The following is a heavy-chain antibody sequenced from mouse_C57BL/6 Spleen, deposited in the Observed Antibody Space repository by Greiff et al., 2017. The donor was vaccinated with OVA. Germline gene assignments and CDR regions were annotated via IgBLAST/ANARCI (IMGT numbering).Heavy chain of an antibody. D-gene: IGHD1-1*01. CDR2: ISSGGSYT. CDR1: GFTFSSYG. V-gene: IGHV5-6*01. Sequence: EVQLVESGGDLVKPGGSLKLSCAASGFTFSSYGMSWVRQTPDKRLEWVATISSGGSYTYYPDSVKGRFTISRDNAKNTLYLQMSSLKSEDTAMYYCARHYYGSSYYFGYWGQGTTLTVAS. J-gene: IGHJ2*01. CDR3: ARHYYGSSYYFGY.